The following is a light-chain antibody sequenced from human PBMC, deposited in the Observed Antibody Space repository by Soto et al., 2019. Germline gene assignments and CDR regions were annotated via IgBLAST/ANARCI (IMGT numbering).Light chain of an antibody. CDR2: GNT. Sequence: QSVLTQPPSVSGAPGQRVTISCTGSSSNIGAGHDVHWYQQVPGTAPKLLVSGNTNRPSGVPDRFSGSNSGISASLAITGLQVEDEDDYYCQSFDSSLNGWVFGGGTKLTVL. CDR3: QSFDSSLNGWV. V-gene: IGLV1-40*01. J-gene: IGLJ3*02. CDR1: SSNIGAGHD.